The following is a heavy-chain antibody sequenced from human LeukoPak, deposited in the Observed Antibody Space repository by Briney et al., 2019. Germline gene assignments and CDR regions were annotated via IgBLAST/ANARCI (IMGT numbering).Heavy chain of an antibody. CDR1: GYTFTSYG. CDR2: ISAYNGNT. CDR3: ARVYSSGWQRCGWFDP. J-gene: IGHJ5*02. D-gene: IGHD6-19*01. V-gene: IGHV1-18*01. Sequence: ASVKVSCKASGYTFTSYGISWVRQAPGQGLEWMGWISAYNGNTNYAQKLQGRVTMTTDTSTSTAYMELRSLRSDDTAVYYCARVYSSGWQRCGWFDPWGQGTLVTVSS.